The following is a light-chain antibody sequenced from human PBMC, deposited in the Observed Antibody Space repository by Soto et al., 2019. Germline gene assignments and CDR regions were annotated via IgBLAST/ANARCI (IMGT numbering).Light chain of an antibody. CDR1: RPNIGSNT. J-gene: IGLJ1*01. CDR2: NNN. Sequence: QSVLTQPPSSSGTPGQRVTISCSESRPNIGSNTVNWYQHLPVTAPKLLIYNNNQRPSGVPDRISGSKSGTSASLAIGGLQSEDEAHYYCAAWDDSLNGFFVFGTGTKLPS. V-gene: IGLV1-44*01. CDR3: AAWDDSLNGFFV.